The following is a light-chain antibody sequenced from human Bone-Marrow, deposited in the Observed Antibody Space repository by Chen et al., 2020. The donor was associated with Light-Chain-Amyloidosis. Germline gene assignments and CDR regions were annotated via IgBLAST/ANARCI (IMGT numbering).Light chain of an antibody. Sequence: EIVMPQSPATLSVSPGESATPACRASQSVGSKLAGYPQKPGQAPRLLPYGASTRATGVAARFSGIGSGTEFTLTISSLQSEDFAVYYCQQYNDGPRTFVQGTKVEIK. CDR3: QQYNDGPRT. V-gene: IGKV3-15*01. CDR2: GAS. J-gene: IGKJ1*01. CDR1: QSVGSK.